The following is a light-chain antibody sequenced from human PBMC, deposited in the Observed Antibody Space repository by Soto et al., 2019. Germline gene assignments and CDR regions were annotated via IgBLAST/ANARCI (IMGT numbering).Light chain of an antibody. J-gene: IGKJ2*01. V-gene: IGKV1-8*01. CDR3: QQYYSYPYT. CDR2: AAS. Sequence: AIRMTQSPSSFSASTGDRVTITCRASQGISSYLAWYQQKPGKAPKLLIYAASTLQSGVPSRCSGSGSGTDFTLTISCLQSEYFATYYCQQYYSYPYTFGQGTKLEIK. CDR1: QGISSY.